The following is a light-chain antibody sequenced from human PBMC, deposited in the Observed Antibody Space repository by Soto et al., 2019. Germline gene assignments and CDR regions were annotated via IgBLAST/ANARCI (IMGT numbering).Light chain of an antibody. CDR3: QHYVNWPLT. V-gene: IGKV3-20*01. CDR2: AAS. J-gene: IGKJ4*01. Sequence: EIVLTQSPGTLSLSPGERATLSCRASQTVSSSFLAWYQQTPGQAPRLLIYAASSRATGIPDRFSGSGSGTDFTLTINSLQSEDFAVYYCQHYVNWPLTFGGGTKVDIK. CDR1: QTVSSSF.